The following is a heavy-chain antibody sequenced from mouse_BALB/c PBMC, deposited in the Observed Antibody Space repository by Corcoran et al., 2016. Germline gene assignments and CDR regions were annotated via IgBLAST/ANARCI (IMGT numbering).Heavy chain of an antibody. D-gene: IGHD2-4*01. J-gene: IGHJ1*01. CDR2: INTYTGEP. Sequence: QIQLVQSGPELKKPGETVKISCKASGYTFTNYGMNWVKQAPGKGLKWMGWINTYTGEPTYADDFKGRFAFSLETSASTAYLQINNLKNEDTATYFCARRRYDYAPSWYFDVWGAGTTVTVSS. V-gene: IGHV9-3-1*01. CDR1: GYTFTNYG. CDR3: ARRRYDYAPSWYFDV.